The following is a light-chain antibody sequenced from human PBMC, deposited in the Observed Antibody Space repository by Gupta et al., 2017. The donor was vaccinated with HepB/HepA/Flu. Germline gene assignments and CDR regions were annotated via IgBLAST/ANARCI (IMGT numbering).Light chain of an antibody. CDR3: QQRKRWPLT. Sequence: ETVMTQSPTTLSLSPGEGPTLSCRASESVSINVVWYQQKPGQAPRLLIYDASNRATGIPTRFSGSGSGTDFTLTISSLEPEDFAVYYCQQRKRWPLTFGGGTKVEI. CDR1: ESVSIN. J-gene: IGKJ4*01. CDR2: DAS. V-gene: IGKV3-11*01.